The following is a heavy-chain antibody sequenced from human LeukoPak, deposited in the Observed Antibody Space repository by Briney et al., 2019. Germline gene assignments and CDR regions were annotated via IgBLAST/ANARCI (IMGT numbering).Heavy chain of an antibody. CDR3: ARDKRVAVAGTYIYYYYMGV. D-gene: IGHD6-19*01. J-gene: IGHJ6*03. CDR2: TYISGSGSA. Sequence: PSETLSLTGTVSGGSISSYYWSWLRQPAGKGLEWIGRTYISGSGSANYNPSLKSRVTMSVDTSKNQFSLKLSSVTAADTAVYYCARDKRVAVAGTYIYYYYMGVWGNGTTVTISS. V-gene: IGHV4-4*07. CDR1: GGSISSYY.